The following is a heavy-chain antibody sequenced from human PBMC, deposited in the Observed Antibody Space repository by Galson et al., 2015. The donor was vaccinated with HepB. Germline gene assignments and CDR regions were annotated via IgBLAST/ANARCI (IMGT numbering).Heavy chain of an antibody. D-gene: IGHD3-16*01. CDR3: AREGRGGGY. V-gene: IGHV4-39*02. CDR1: GGSISSSSYY. CDR2: IYYSGST. J-gene: IGHJ4*02. Sequence: LSLTCTVSGGSISSSSYYWGWIRQPPGKGLEWIGSIYYSGSTYYNPSLKSRVTISVDTSKNQFSLKLSSVTAADTAVYYCAREGRGGGYWGQGTLVTVSS.